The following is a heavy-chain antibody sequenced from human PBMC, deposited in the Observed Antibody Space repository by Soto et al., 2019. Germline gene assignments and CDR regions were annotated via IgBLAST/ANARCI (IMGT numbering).Heavy chain of an antibody. V-gene: IGHV1-8*01. J-gene: IGHJ5*02. CDR3: ARGYGYGDYPYNWFDP. CDR1: GYTFTSYD. D-gene: IGHD4-17*01. CDR2: MNPNSGNT. Sequence: QVQLVQSGAEVKKPGASVKVSCKASGYTFTSYDINWVRQATGQGLEWMGWMNPNSGNTGYAQKFQGRVTITRNTSISTAYMELSSLRSEDTAVYYCARGYGYGDYPYNWFDPWGQGTLVTVSS.